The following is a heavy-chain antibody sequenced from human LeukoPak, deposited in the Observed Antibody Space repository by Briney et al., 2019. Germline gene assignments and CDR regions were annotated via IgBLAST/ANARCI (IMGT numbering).Heavy chain of an antibody. CDR2: ISYDGSNK. Sequence: GRSLRLSCAASGFTFSSYAMHWVRQAPGKGLEWVAVISYDGSNKYYADSVKGRFTISRDNFRNTLYLQMNSLRAEDTAVYYCAKHSSGWPVGYFQHWGQGTLVTVSS. V-gene: IGHV3-30*04. CDR1: GFTFSSYA. D-gene: IGHD6-19*01. J-gene: IGHJ1*01. CDR3: AKHSSGWPVGYFQH.